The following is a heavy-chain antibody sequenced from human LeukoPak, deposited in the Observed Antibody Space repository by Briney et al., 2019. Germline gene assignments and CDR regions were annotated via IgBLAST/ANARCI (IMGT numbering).Heavy chain of an antibody. D-gene: IGHD2-15*01. V-gene: IGHV3-20*04. CDR3: ASQGVGDAFDI. CDR1: GFTFEGYG. Sequence: GGSLRLSCAASGFTFEGYGMSWVRQAPGKGLEWVSGINWNGGSTDYADSVKGRFTISRDNAKNSLYLQMNSLRAEDTAVYYCASQGVGDAFDIWGQGTMVTVSS. J-gene: IGHJ3*02. CDR2: INWNGGST.